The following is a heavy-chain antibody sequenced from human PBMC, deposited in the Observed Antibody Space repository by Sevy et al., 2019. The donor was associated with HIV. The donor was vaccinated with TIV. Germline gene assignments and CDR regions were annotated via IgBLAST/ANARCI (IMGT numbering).Heavy chain of an antibody. CDR2: IYYNGNT. CDR3: AGANAWGRGYP. V-gene: IGHV4-59*08. CDR1: GGSITSLY. Sequence: SETLSLTCTVSGGSITSLYWGWVRQPPGKGLEWVGNIYYNGNTNYNPSLKSRVTISLDTSKNQFSLRLSSVTAADTAIYYCAGANAWGRGYPWGQGTLVTVSS. J-gene: IGHJ5*02. D-gene: IGHD1-26*01.